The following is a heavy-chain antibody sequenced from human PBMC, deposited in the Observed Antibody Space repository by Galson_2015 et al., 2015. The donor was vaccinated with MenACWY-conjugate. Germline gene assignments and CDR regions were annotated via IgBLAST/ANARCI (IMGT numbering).Heavy chain of an antibody. CDR1: GFTFSSYR. D-gene: IGHD3-10*02. J-gene: IGHJ6*02. V-gene: IGHV3-48*04. CDR2: IRNGSSTK. CDR3: ARDVFSRYGELLPTHYYCYGMDV. Sequence: SLRLSCAASGFTFSSYRMNWVRQAPGKGLEWVSYIRNGSSTKYYADSVRGRFTISRDNAKNSLYLQMNSLRAEDTAVYYCARDVFSRYGELLPTHYYCYGMDVWGQGTTVTVSS.